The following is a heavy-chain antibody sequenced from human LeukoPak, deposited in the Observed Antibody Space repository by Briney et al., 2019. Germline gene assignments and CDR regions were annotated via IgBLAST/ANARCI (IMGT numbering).Heavy chain of an antibody. CDR2: IHPNSGGT. J-gene: IGHJ4*02. V-gene: IGHV1-2*02. Sequence: ASVKVSCKASGYTFTGYYMHWVRQAPGQGLEWMGWIHPNSGGTNYAQKFQGRVTMTRDTSISTAYMELSRLRSEDTALYYCARDAPQPSGTELYYYDSSGYFDYWGQGTLVTVSS. CDR1: GYTFTGYY. D-gene: IGHD3-22*01. CDR3: ARDAPQPSGTELYYYDSSGYFDY.